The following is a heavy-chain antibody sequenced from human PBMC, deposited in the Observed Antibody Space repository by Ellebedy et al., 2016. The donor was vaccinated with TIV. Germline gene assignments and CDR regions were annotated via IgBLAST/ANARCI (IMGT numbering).Heavy chain of an antibody. V-gene: IGHV1-69*13. CDR3: ATGEGVLWFGEFPLGY. D-gene: IGHD3-10*01. CDR2: IIPIFGTA. J-gene: IGHJ4*02. Sequence: AASVKVSCKASGGTFSSYAISWVRQAPGQGLEWMGGIIPIFGTANYAQKFQGRVTITADESTSTAYMELSSLRSEDTAVYYCATGEGVLWFGEFPLGYWGQGTLVTVSS. CDR1: GGTFSSYA.